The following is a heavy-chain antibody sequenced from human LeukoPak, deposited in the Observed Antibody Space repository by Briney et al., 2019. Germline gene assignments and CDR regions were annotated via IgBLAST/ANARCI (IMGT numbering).Heavy chain of an antibody. V-gene: IGHV3-11*01. D-gene: IGHD2-21*02. CDR2: ITSSGSGI. CDR1: GFTLSDYY. CDR3: TRDLGGDPTAEFDY. J-gene: IGHJ4*02. Sequence: GGSLRLSCAASGFTLSDYYMSWIRQAPGKGLEWVSYITSSGSGIYYADSVKGRLTISRDTAKNSLDLQMNSLRAEDTAVYYCTRDLGGDPTAEFDYWGPGTLVTVSS.